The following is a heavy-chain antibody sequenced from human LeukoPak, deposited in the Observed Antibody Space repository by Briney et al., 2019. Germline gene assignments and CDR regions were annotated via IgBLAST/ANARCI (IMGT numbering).Heavy chain of an antibody. J-gene: IGHJ5*02. Sequence: SVKVSCKASGGTFSSYAISWVRQAPGQGLEWMGGIIPIFGTANYAQKFQGRVTMTRNTSISTAYMELSSLRSEDTAVYYCARGRTLMVRGFNWFDPWGQGTLVTVSS. D-gene: IGHD3-10*01. CDR1: GGTFSSYA. CDR3: ARGRTLMVRGFNWFDP. V-gene: IGHV1-69*05. CDR2: IIPIFGTA.